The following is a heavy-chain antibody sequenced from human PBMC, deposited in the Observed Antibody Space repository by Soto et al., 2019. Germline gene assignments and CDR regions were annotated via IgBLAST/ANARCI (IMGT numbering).Heavy chain of an antibody. J-gene: IGHJ4*02. CDR2: IYYSGST. CDR1: GGSISSYY. Sequence: PSETLSLTCTVSGGSISSYYWSWIRQPPGKGLEWIGYIYYSGSTNYNPSLKSRVTISVDTSKNQFSPKLSSVTAADTAVYYCAKGPYGDFDYWGQGTLVTVSS. D-gene: IGHD4-17*01. CDR3: AKGPYGDFDY. V-gene: IGHV4-59*01.